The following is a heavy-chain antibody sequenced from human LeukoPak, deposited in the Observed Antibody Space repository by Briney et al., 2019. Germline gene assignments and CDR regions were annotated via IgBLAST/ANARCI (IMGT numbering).Heavy chain of an antibody. J-gene: IGHJ5*02. V-gene: IGHV4-34*01. D-gene: IGHD1-26*01. CDR1: GGSFSGYY. CDR2: IYYSGST. CDR3: ARVIAAWEPRHNWFDP. Sequence: SETLSLTCAVYGGSFSGYYWGWIRQPPGKGLEWIGSIYYSGSTYYNLSLKSRVTISVDTSKNQFSLKLSSVTAADTAVYYCARVIAAWEPRHNWFDPWGQGTLVTVSS.